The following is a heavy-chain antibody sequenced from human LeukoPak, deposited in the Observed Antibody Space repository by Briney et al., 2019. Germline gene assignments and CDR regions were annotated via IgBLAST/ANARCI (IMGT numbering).Heavy chain of an antibody. CDR3: ARKAQYNGHYPLDY. V-gene: IGHV3-7*03. D-gene: IGHD1-7*01. J-gene: IGHJ4*02. Sequence: PGGSLRLSCAASGFALSSHWMTWVRQVPGRGPEWVANVNRDGSETYYADSVKGRFTISRDSSKNTLFLQMNSLRAEDTALYFCARKAQYNGHYPLDYWGQGTLVTVSS. CDR1: GFALSSHW. CDR2: VNRDGSET.